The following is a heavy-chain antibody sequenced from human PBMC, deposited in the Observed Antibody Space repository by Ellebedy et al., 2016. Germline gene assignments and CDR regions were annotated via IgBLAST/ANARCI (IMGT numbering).Heavy chain of an antibody. Sequence: SLKISXEASGFTFDDFSMHWVRQSPTKGLEWVASITWNGGSLTYAASVKGRFTVSRDNGKNFLFLQMNSLKAEDTALYYCAKAREGVAHDALDVWGQGTMVTVSS. CDR3: AKAREGVAHDALDV. CDR1: GFTFDDFS. CDR2: ITWNGGSL. D-gene: IGHD3-10*01. V-gene: IGHV3-9*01. J-gene: IGHJ3*01.